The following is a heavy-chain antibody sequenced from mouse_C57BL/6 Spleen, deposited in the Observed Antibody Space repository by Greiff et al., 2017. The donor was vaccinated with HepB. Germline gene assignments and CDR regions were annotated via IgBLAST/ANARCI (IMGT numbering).Heavy chain of an antibody. V-gene: IGHV1-62-2*01. CDR3: ARHEEGDYGRWGFAY. D-gene: IGHD1-2*01. J-gene: IGHJ3*01. CDR2: FYPGSGSI. Sequence: LVESGAELVKPGASVKLSCKASGYTFTEYTIHWVKQRSGQGLEWIGWFYPGSGSIKYNEKFKDKATLTADKSSSTVYMELSRLTSEDSAVYFCARHEEGDYGRWGFAYWGQGTLVTVSA. CDR1: GYTFTEYT.